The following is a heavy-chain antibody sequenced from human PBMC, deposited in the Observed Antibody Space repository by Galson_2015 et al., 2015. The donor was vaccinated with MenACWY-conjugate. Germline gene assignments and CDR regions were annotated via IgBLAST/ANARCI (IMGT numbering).Heavy chain of an antibody. J-gene: IGHJ4*02. CDR1: GFIFNTYW. Sequence: SLRLSCAASGFIFNTYWMHWVRQAPGKGLVWVPCINPGGSSTTYADSVKDRFTISRDNAKNTLYLQMNSLRPEDTAVFYCAKTRGASFYFDSWGQGTLVTVSS. CDR2: INPGGSST. D-gene: IGHD1-26*01. V-gene: IGHV3-74*01. CDR3: AKTRGASFYFDS.